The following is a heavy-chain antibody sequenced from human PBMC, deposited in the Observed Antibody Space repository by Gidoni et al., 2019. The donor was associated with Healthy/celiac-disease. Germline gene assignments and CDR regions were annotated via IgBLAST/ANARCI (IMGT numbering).Heavy chain of an antibody. D-gene: IGHD4-17*01. Sequence: GLEWVANIKQDGSEKYYVDSVKGRFTISRDNAKNSLYLQMNSLRAEDTAVYYCARMKDYGDYYGMDVWGQGTTVTVSS. V-gene: IGHV3-7*03. CDR2: IKQDGSEK. CDR3: ARMKDYGDYYGMDV. J-gene: IGHJ6*02.